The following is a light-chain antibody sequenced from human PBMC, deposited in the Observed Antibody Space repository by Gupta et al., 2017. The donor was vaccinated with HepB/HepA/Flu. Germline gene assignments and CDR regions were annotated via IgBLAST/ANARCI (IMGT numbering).Light chain of an antibody. CDR2: EVS. V-gene: IGLV2-8*01. J-gene: IGLJ2*01. CDR3: SSYAGSNNLV. Sequence: QSALTQPPYASGPPGQPVTLCCTGTSSDVGGYNYVSWYQQHPGKAPKLMIYEVSKRPSGVPDRFSGSKSGNTASLTVSGLQAEDEADYYCSSYAGSNNLVFGGGTKLTVL. CDR1: SSDVGGYNY.